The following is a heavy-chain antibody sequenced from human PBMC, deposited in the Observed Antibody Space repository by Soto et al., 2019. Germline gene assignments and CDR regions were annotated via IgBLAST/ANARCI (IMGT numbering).Heavy chain of an antibody. CDR2: INAANGDT. D-gene: IGHD6-13*01. V-gene: IGHV1-3*01. J-gene: IGHJ5*02. CDR1: GYTFTSYG. CDR3: VRRHVSATGIDWFEP. Sequence: ASVKVSCKASGYTFTSYGIHWVRQAPGQRLEWMGWINAANGDTKYSPKFQGGVTITRDTSASTAYMELSSLRSEDTAVYYCVRRHVSATGIDWFEPWGQGTLVT.